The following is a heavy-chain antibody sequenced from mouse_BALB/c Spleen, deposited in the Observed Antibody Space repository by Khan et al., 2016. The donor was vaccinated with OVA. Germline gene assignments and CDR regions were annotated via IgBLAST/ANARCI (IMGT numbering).Heavy chain of an antibody. J-gene: IGHJ4*01. CDR2: IWSDGST. D-gene: IGHD2-10*01. CDR1: GFSLTDYC. Sequence: QVRLQQSGPGLVAPSQTLSITCTISGFSLTDYCVHWVRQPPGKGLEWLVVIWSDGSTTYNSALKSRLSIIKDNSKSQIFLKMNSLQTDDTAMYYCARQPYYHYYIMDYWGQGTSVTVSS. V-gene: IGHV2-6-1*01. CDR3: ARQPYYHYYIMDY.